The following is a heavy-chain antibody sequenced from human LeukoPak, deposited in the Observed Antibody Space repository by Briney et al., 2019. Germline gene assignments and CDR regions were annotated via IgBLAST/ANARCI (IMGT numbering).Heavy chain of an antibody. D-gene: IGHD4-17*01. J-gene: IGHJ3*02. CDR3: AKDPNGDYVGAFDS. Sequence: QAGGSLRLSCAASGFTFSKYAMTWVRQAPGKGLEWVSSISAGAGNTYYADSVKGRFTISRDNSKNTLYLQMNSLRAEDTAVYYCAKDPNGDYVGAFDSWGQGTMVTVSS. CDR1: GFTFSKYA. CDR2: ISAGAGNT. V-gene: IGHV3-23*01.